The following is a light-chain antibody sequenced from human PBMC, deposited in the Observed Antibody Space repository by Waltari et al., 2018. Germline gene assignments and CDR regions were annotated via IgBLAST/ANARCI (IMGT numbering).Light chain of an antibody. Sequence: DIVMTQSPDSLAVSLGERATINCKSSQSVISSFNNTIYLTWFQQKAGEPPKLLIYWASTRESGVPDRFSGSGSGTDFTLTISGLQAEDVAVYYCQQYSATPPTFGQGTKVEIK. CDR3: QQYSATPPT. V-gene: IGKV4-1*01. J-gene: IGKJ1*01. CDR2: WAS. CDR1: QSVISSFNNTIY.